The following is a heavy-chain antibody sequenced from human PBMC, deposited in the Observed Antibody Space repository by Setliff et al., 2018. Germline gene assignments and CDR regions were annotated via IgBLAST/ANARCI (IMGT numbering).Heavy chain of an antibody. J-gene: IGHJ6*02. D-gene: IGHD5-12*01. CDR3: TRGRNSGYDYGGVGYYYYGMDV. Sequence: LRLSCIASGFIFSDYWMDWVRQAPGKGLEWVANINQDGGDRYYVDSVKGRFTISRDNAKNSLYLQMNSLRAEDTAVYYCTRGRNSGYDYGGVGYYYYGMDVWGQGTTVTVSS. CDR1: GFIFSDYW. V-gene: IGHV3-7*01. CDR2: INQDGGDR.